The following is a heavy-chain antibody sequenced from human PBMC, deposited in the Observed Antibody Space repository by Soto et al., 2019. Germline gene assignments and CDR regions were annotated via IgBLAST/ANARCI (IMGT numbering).Heavy chain of an antibody. V-gene: IGHV4-59*01. CDR3: ARGTTVTRVIDY. CDR1: GGSISSYY. J-gene: IGHJ4*02. CDR2: IYYSGST. Sequence: PSETLSLTCTVSGGSISSYYCSWIRQPPGKGLEWIGYIYYSGSTNYNPSLKSRVTISVDTSKNQFSLKLSSVTAADTAVYYCARGTTVTRVIDYWGQRTLVTVSS. D-gene: IGHD4-17*01.